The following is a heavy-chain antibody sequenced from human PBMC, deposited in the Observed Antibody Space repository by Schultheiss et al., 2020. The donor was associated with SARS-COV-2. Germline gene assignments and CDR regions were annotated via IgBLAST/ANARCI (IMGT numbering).Heavy chain of an antibody. CDR3: AKDGMIESY. V-gene: IGHV3-30*18. Sequence: GGSLRLSCAASGFTFSSYGMHWVRQAPGKGLEWVAVISYDGSNKYYADSVKGRFTISRDNSKNTLYLQMNSLRAEDTAVYYCAKDGMIESYWGQGTLVTVSS. CDR2: ISYDGSNK. CDR1: GFTFSSYG. J-gene: IGHJ4*02. D-gene: IGHD3-22*01.